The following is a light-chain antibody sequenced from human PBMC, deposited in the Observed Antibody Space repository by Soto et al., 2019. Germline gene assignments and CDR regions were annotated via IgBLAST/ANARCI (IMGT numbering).Light chain of an antibody. CDR1: SSNIETNT. Sequence: QSVLTQPPSASGTPGQRVTIFCSGSSSNIETNTVNWYQQLPGTAPKLLIYDDNKRPSGIPDRFSGSKSGTSATLGITGFQTGDEADYYCGSWDSSLSAYVFGTGTKVTVL. CDR2: DDN. CDR3: GSWDSSLSAYV. J-gene: IGLJ1*01. V-gene: IGLV1-51*01.